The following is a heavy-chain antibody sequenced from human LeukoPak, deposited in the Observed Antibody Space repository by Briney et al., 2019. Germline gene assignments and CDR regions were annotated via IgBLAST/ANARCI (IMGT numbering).Heavy chain of an antibody. CDR1: GGTFSSYA. V-gene: IGHV1-8*02. Sequence: ASVKVSCKASGGTFSSYAINWVRQATGQGLEWMGWMNPNSGNTGYAQKFQGRVTMTRNTSISTAYMELSSLRSGDTAVYYCARWTGDYFNSSGYYYGYFDYWGQGTLVTVSS. CDR3: ARWTGDYFNSSGYYYGYFDY. CDR2: MNPNSGNT. D-gene: IGHD3-22*01. J-gene: IGHJ4*02.